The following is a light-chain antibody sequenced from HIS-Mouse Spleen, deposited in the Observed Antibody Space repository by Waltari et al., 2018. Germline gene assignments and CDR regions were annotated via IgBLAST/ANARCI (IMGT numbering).Light chain of an antibody. CDR2: DAS. J-gene: IGKJ4*01. CDR1: QSVSSY. V-gene: IGKV3-11*01. CDR3: QQRSNWPPLT. Sequence: EIVLTQSPATLSLSPGETATLSCRASQSVSSYLALYQQKPGPAPRLLIYDASNRATGIPARFSGSGSGTDFTLTISSLEPEDFAVYYCQQRSNWPPLTFGGGTKVEIK.